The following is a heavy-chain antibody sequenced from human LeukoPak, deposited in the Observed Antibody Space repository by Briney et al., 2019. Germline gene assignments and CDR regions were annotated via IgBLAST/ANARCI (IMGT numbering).Heavy chain of an antibody. CDR3: AHRPYGSGSPHYDY. D-gene: IGHD3-10*01. Sequence: SGPTLVKPTQTLTLSCSFSGFSLSTSGVGVGWIRQPPGKALEWLALIYWNDDKRYSPSPKSRLTITKDTSKNQVVLTMTNMDPVDTATYYCAHRPYGSGSPHYDYWGQGTLVTVSS. J-gene: IGHJ4*02. V-gene: IGHV2-5*01. CDR2: IYWNDDK. CDR1: GFSLSTSGVG.